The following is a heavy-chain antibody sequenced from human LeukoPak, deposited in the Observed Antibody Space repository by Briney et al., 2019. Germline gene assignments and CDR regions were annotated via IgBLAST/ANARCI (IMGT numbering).Heavy chain of an antibody. CDR1: GGSFSGYY. CDR2: INHSGST. V-gene: IGHV4-34*01. J-gene: IGHJ4*02. CDR3: ARGLRKIAAAAPDY. Sequence: SETLSLTCAVYGGSFSGYYWSWIRQPPGKGLEWIGEINHSGSTNYNPSLKSRVTISVDTSKDQFSLKLSSVTAADTAVYYCARGLRKIAAAAPDYWGQGTLVTVSS. D-gene: IGHD6-13*01.